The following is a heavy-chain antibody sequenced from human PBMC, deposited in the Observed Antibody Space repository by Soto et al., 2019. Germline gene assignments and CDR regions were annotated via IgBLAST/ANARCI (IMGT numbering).Heavy chain of an antibody. J-gene: IGHJ4*02. Sequence: SETLSLTCTVSGGSISRSSYYWGWIRQPPGKGLEWIGSTHYSGTTYYNPSLKSRVTISVDTSKNQFSLKLSSVTAADTAVYYCATVNWNYFDFWGQGNLVTV. CDR1: GGSISRSSYY. D-gene: IGHD1-1*01. CDR2: THYSGTT. CDR3: ATVNWNYFDF. V-gene: IGHV4-39*01.